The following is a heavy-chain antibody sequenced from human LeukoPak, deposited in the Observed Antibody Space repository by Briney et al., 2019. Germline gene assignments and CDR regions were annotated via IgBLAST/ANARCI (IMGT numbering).Heavy chain of an antibody. CDR3: ARVPRGYGYGPLPDY. CDR1: GGSFSGYY. CDR2: INHSGST. Sequence: PSETLSLTCAVYGGSFSGYYWSWIRQPPGKGLEWIGEINHSGSTNYNPSLKSRVTISVDTSKNQFSLKLSSVTAADTAVYYCARVPRGYGYGPLPDYWGQGTLVTVSS. J-gene: IGHJ4*02. D-gene: IGHD5-18*01. V-gene: IGHV4-34*01.